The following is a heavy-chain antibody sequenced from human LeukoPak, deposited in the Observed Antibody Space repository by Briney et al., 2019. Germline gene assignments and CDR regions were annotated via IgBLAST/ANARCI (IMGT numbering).Heavy chain of an antibody. CDR2: IYSDDST. Sequence: GGSLRLSCAASGFTVSSNYMSWVRQAPGKGLEWVSVIYSDDSTYYADSVKGRFTISRHNSKNTLYLQMNSLRAEDTAVYYCARGGYSGYDRDAFDIWGQGAMVTVSS. D-gene: IGHD5-12*01. V-gene: IGHV3-53*04. J-gene: IGHJ3*02. CDR1: GFTVSSNY. CDR3: ARGGYSGYDRDAFDI.